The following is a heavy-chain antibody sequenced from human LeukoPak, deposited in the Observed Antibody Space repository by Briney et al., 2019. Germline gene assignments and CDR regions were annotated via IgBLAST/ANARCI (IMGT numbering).Heavy chain of an antibody. D-gene: IGHD3-22*01. J-gene: IGHJ4*02. CDR2: IYTSGST. CDR3: ARAGTYYDSRAMDY. CDR1: GGSISSGSYY. Sequence: SETLSLTCTVSGGSISSGSYYWTWIRQPAGKGLEWIGRIYTSGSTNYNPSLKSRVTISVDTSKNHFSLKLRSVTAADTAVYYCARAGTYYDSRAMDYWGQGTLVTVSS. V-gene: IGHV4-61*02.